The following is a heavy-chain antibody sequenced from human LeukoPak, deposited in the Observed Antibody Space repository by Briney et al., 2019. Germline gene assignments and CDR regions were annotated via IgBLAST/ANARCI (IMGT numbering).Heavy chain of an antibody. CDR2: ISSNGGST. V-gene: IGHV3-64*01. CDR3: AKDLGYCSGVTCLAVDY. Sequence: GGSLRLSCAASGFTFSSYAMHWVRQAPGKGLEYVSAISSNGGSTYYANSVKGRFTISRDNSKNTLYMQMSSLRAEDTAVYYCAKDLGYCSGVTCLAVDYWGQGTLVTVSS. D-gene: IGHD2-15*01. J-gene: IGHJ4*02. CDR1: GFTFSSYA.